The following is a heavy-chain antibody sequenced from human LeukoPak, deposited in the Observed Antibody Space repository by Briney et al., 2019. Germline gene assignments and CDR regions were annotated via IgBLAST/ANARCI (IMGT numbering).Heavy chain of an antibody. CDR3: ATDLGGYYSGSGSYWGSLDY. Sequence: SGPLRLSCVASGFTFSNAWMSGLRQAPGKGLEWVGRLKRKSDGGTPDKAAPVKGRFTISRDDSKNTLYLQMNSLNIEDTAMYYCATDLGGYYSGSGSYWGSLDYWGQGTVVTVSS. D-gene: IGHD3-10*01. J-gene: IGHJ4*02. CDR1: GFTFSNAW. V-gene: IGHV3-15*01. CDR2: LKRKSDGGTP.